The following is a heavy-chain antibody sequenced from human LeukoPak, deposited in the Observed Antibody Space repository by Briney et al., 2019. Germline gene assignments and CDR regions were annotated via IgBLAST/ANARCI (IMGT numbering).Heavy chain of an antibody. Sequence: GTSVKVSCKASGFTFTRSAMQWVRQARGQRLEWIGWIVVGSGNTNYAQKFQERVTITRDMSTSTAHMELSSLRSEDTAVYYCAALYNFGSGSSSPIDYWGQGTLVTVSS. CDR1: GFTFTRSA. CDR2: IVVGSGNT. D-gene: IGHD3-10*01. V-gene: IGHV1-58*02. J-gene: IGHJ4*02. CDR3: AALYNFGSGSSSPIDY.